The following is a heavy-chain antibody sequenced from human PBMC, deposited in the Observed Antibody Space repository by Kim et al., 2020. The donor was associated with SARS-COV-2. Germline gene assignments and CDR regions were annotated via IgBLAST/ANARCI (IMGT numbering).Heavy chain of an antibody. Sequence: GGSLRLSCAASGFTFSSYDMHWVRQATRKGLEWVSAIGTAGDTYYPGSVKGRFTISRENAKNSLYLQMNSLRAGDTAVYYCARGRFGEPADYWGQGTLVTVSS. V-gene: IGHV3-13*04. D-gene: IGHD3-10*01. J-gene: IGHJ4*02. CDR3: ARGRFGEPADY. CDR2: IGTAGDT. CDR1: GFTFSSYD.